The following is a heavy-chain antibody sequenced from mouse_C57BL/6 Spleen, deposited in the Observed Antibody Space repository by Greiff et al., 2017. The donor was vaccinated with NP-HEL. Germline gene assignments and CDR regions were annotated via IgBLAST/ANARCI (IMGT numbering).Heavy chain of an antibody. CDR3: TTSDYRLDYFDY. Sequence: VQLQQSGAELVRPGASVKLSCTASGFNIKDDYMHWVKQRPEQGLEWIGWIDPENGDTEYASKFQGKATITADTSSNTAYLQLSSLTSEDTAVYYCTTSDYRLDYFDYWGQGTTLTVSS. D-gene: IGHD2-4*01. CDR2: IDPENGDT. V-gene: IGHV14-4*01. J-gene: IGHJ2*01. CDR1: GFNIKDDY.